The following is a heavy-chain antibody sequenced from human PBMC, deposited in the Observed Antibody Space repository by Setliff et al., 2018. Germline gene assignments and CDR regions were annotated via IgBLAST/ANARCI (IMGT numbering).Heavy chain of an antibody. CDR2: IYPDGTT. CDR3: ARGINSVSWTPKY. V-gene: IGHV4-4*08. Sequence: PSETLSLTCIASADSMNNNFWTWIRRPPGKGLEWIGYIYPDGTTNYNPSLKSRMTISLDMSKNQFSLTLRSVTAADTAMYYCARGINSVSWTPKYWGRGTLVTVSS. D-gene: IGHD6-13*01. CDR1: ADSMNNNF. J-gene: IGHJ4*02.